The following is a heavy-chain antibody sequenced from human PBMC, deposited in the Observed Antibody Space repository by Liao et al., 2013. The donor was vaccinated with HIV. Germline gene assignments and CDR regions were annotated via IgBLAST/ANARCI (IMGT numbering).Heavy chain of an antibody. Sequence: QVQLQESGPGLVKPSQTLSLTCTVSGGSISSGSYYWSWIRQPAGKGLEWIGRIYTSGSTNYNPSLKSRVTISVDTSKNQFSLKLSSVTAADTAVYYCARHERDWSGYKRYWYFDLWGRGTLVTVSS. V-gene: IGHV4-61*02. J-gene: IGHJ2*01. D-gene: IGHD3-3*01. CDR1: GGSISSGSYY. CDR2: IYTSGST. CDR3: ARHERDWSGYKRYWYFDL.